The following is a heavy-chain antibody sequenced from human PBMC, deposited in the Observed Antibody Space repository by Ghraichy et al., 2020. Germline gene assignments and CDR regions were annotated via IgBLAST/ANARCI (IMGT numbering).Heavy chain of an antibody. J-gene: IGHJ6*03. V-gene: IGHV1-69*13. D-gene: IGHD5-24*01. Sequence: SVKVSCKASGGTFSSYAISWVRQAPGQGLEWMGGIIPIFGTANYAQKFQGRVMITADESTSTAYMELSSLRSEDTAVYYCARDTQSEMATINYYYYYMDVWGKGTTVTVSS. CDR2: IIPIFGTA. CDR3: ARDTQSEMATINYYYYYMDV. CDR1: GGTFSSYA.